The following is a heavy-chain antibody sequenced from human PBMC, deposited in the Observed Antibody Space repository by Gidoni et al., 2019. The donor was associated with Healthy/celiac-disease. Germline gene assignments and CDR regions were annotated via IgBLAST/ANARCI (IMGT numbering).Heavy chain of an antibody. V-gene: IGHV3-15*01. CDR1: GLTFATAW. J-gene: IGHJ4*02. Sequence: EVQLVASGGGLVKTGGSLRLSCVASGLTFATAWMSWVRQAPGTGPEWVGRIKSKTDGGTTDYAAPVKGRFTISRDDSKNTLYLQMNSLKIEDTAVYFCTTVFFDYVWGSYRQYYLDYWGQGTLVTAS. CDR3: TTVFFDYVWGSYRQYYLDY. CDR2: IKSKTDGGTT. D-gene: IGHD3-16*02.